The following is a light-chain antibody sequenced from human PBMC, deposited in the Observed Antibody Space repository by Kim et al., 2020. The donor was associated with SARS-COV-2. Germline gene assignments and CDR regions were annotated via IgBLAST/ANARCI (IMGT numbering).Light chain of an antibody. CDR1: SLRSYY. V-gene: IGLV3-19*01. Sequence: SSELTQDPAVSVALGQTVRITCQGGSLRSYYATWYQQKPGQAPIVVIYGKNNRPSGIPDRFSGSSSGDTASLTITGTQAGDEADYYCNSRGSNDNVLFGGGTKLTVL. CDR3: NSRGSNDNVL. J-gene: IGLJ2*01. CDR2: GKN.